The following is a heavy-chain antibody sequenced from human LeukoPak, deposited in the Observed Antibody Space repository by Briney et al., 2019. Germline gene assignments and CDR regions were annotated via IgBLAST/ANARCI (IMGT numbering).Heavy chain of an antibody. CDR3: ARESHDILTGSTPDY. Sequence: SDTLSLLCSVSSGSISRSSYYWAWIRQPPGKGLEWIGSIYYSGSTYYNPSLKSRVTVSVDTSKNQCTLKLSSVTAADTAVYYCARESHDILTGSTPDYWGHGTLVTVSS. J-gene: IGHJ4*01. CDR1: SGSISRSSYY. V-gene: IGHV4-39*06. D-gene: IGHD3-9*01. CDR2: IYYSGST.